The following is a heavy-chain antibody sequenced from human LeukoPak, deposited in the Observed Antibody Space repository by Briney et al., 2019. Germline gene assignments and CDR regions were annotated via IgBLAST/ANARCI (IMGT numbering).Heavy chain of an antibody. V-gene: IGHV1-69*13. D-gene: IGHD3-10*01. J-gene: IGHJ4*02. CDR2: IIPILGTA. Sequence: SVKVSCKASGYTFTSYGISWVRQAPGQGLEWMGGIIPILGTAKHAQKFQGRVTFTADESTTTVYMELSGLRSEDTAVYYCAREDGSGSFQPQFDYWGQGTLVIVSS. CDR3: AREDGSGSFQPQFDY. CDR1: GYTFTSYG.